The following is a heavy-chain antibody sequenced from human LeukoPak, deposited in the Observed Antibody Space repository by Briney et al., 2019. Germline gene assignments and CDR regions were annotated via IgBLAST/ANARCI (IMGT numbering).Heavy chain of an antibody. CDR3: ARQPIYEAYFDF. D-gene: IGHD3-16*01. J-gene: IGHJ4*02. CDR1: GFPFDRYW. CDR2: IKHDGSEK. V-gene: IGHV3-7*01. Sequence: GGSLRLSCVASGFPFDRYWMSWVRQAPGKGLEWVANIKHDGSEKNFVDSVKGRFTISRDNAENSLFLQLNSLRADDTAVYFCARQPIYEAYFDFWGQGTLVTVSS.